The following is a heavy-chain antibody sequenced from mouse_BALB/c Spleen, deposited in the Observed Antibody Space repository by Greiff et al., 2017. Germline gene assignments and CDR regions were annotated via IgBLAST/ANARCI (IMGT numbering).Heavy chain of an antibody. CDR1: GFTFSSYG. V-gene: IGHV5-6*01. D-gene: IGHD1-2*01. J-gene: IGHJ4*01. Sequence: EVQLVESGGDLVKPGGSLKLSCAASGFTFSSYGMSWVRQTPDKRLEWVATISSGGSYTYYPDSVKGRFTISRDNAKNTLYLQMSSLKSEDTAMYYCALITTAFYAMDYWGQGTSVTVSS. CDR3: ALITTAFYAMDY. CDR2: ISSGGSYT.